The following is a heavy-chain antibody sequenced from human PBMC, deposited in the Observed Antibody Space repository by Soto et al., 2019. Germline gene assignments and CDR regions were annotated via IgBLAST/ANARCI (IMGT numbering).Heavy chain of an antibody. CDR1: GYSFTSYW. CDR2: IDPSDSYT. D-gene: IGHD6-13*01. Sequence: GESLKISCKGSGYSFTSYWISWVRQMPGKGLEWMGRIDPSDSYTNYSPSFQGHVTISADKSISTAYLQWSSLKASDTAMYYCATHRGSEHQLVQGNYYYYYYGMDVWGQGTTVTVSS. V-gene: IGHV5-10-1*01. J-gene: IGHJ6*02. CDR3: ATHRGSEHQLVQGNYYYYYYGMDV.